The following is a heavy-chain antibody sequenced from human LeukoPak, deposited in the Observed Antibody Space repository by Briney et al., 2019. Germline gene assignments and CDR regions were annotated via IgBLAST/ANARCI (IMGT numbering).Heavy chain of an antibody. Sequence: PGGSLRLSCSASGFTFSSYSMNWVRQAPGKGLEWVALISYDGNNKFYADSVKGRFPISRDNSKNTLYLQMNSLRPEDTALFYCARASYYFDSSDSKGAFDIWGQGTVVTVSS. D-gene: IGHD3-22*01. J-gene: IGHJ3*02. V-gene: IGHV3-30-3*01. CDR1: GFTFSSYS. CDR3: ARASYYFDSSDSKGAFDI. CDR2: ISYDGNNK.